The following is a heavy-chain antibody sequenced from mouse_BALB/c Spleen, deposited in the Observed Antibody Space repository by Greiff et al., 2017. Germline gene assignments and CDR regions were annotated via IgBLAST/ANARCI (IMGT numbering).Heavy chain of an antibody. Sequence: EVQLQQSGPSLVKPSQTLSLTCSVTGDSITSGYWNWIRKFPGNKLEYMGYISYSGSTYYNPSLKSRISITRDTSKNQYYLQLNSVTTEDTATYDCARSDYGYEGYFDYWGQGTTLTVSS. D-gene: IGHD1-2*01. CDR2: ISYSGST. V-gene: IGHV3-8*02. J-gene: IGHJ2*01. CDR1: GDSITSGY. CDR3: ARSDYGYEGYFDY.